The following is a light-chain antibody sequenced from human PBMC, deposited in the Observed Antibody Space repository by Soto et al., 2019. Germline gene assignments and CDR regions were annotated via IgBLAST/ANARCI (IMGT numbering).Light chain of an antibody. Sequence: EIVLTQSPATLSLSPGERATLSCRASQSVISCLAWYQQKPGQAPRLLIYDASNRATGIPARFSGSGSGTDFTLTISSLEPEDFAVYYCQQSSNWPLTFGGGTKVEIK. V-gene: IGKV3-11*01. J-gene: IGKJ4*01. CDR1: QSVISC. CDR2: DAS. CDR3: QQSSNWPLT.